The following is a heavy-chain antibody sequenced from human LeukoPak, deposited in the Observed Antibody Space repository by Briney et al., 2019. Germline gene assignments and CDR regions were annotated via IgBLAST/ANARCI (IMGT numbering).Heavy chain of an antibody. V-gene: IGHV1-2*06. D-gene: IGHD3-9*01. Sequence: ASVKVSCKASGDTFTAYYMHWVRQAPGQGLEWMGRINPNNGGTNYAQKSQGRVTMTRDTSISTAYMDLSRLRSDDTAVYYCARDNYDILTGYHDFNYWGQGTLVTVSS. CDR2: INPNNGGT. J-gene: IGHJ4*02. CDR1: GDTFTAYY. CDR3: ARDNYDILTGYHDFNY.